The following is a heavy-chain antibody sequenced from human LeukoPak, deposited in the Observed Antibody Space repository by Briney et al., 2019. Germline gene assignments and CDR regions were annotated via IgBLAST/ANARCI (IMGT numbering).Heavy chain of an antibody. J-gene: IGHJ4*02. D-gene: IGHD6-19*01. Sequence: GGSLRLSCAASGFTVSSNYMSWVRQAPGKGLEWVSVIYSGGSTYYADSVKGRFTISRDNSKNTLYLQMNSLRAEDTAVYYCASRRSSGWFDYWGQGTLVTVSS. CDR2: IYSGGST. CDR3: ASRRSSGWFDY. V-gene: IGHV3-53*01. CDR1: GFTVSSNY.